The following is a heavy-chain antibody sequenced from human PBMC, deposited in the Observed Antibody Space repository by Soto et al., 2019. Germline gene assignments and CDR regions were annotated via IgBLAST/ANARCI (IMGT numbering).Heavy chain of an antibody. CDR2: IYYSGST. CDR1: GGSVSSGSYY. Sequence: PSETLSRTCTVSGGSVSSGSYYWSWIRQPPGKGLEWIGYIYYSGSTNYNPSLKSRVTISVDTSKNQFSLKLSSVTAADTAVYYCERHTISVTGFDTWGQGSLVTVPS. V-gene: IGHV4-61*01. D-gene: IGHD3-3*01. CDR3: ERHTISVTGFDT. J-gene: IGHJ5*02.